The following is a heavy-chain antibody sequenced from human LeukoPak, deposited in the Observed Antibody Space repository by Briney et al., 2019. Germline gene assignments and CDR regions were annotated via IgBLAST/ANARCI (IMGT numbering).Heavy chain of an antibody. Sequence: PGGSLRLSCAASGFTFSSYSMNWVRQAPGKGLEWVSSISSSSSYIYYADSVKGRFTVSRDNAKNSLYLQMNSLRAEDTAVYYCARDGIAVAGYYMDVWGKGTTVTVSS. J-gene: IGHJ6*03. CDR1: GFTFSSYS. V-gene: IGHV3-21*01. CDR3: ARDGIAVAGYYMDV. CDR2: ISSSSSYI. D-gene: IGHD6-19*01.